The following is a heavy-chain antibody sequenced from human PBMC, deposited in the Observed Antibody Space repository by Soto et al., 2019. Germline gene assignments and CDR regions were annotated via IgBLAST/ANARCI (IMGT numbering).Heavy chain of an antibody. J-gene: IGHJ4*02. CDR2: MQPSTGRT. Sequence: QVQLVQSGAEVREPGASVKVSCKASGYSFTSLDINWVRQTAGQGLEWMGWMQPSTGRTGYAQKFQGRVTMTRDTSINTAYMELTTLTSDDTAFYYSARGVSAGVEYWGQGTLVTVSS. CDR3: ARGVSAGVEY. V-gene: IGHV1-8*01. CDR1: GYSFTSLD. D-gene: IGHD1-26*01.